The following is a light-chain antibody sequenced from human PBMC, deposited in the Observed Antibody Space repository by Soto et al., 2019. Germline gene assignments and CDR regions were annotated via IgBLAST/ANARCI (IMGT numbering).Light chain of an antibody. CDR2: DAS. J-gene: IGKJ4*01. V-gene: IGKV3D-15*01. CDR3: QQYHNWNT. CDR1: QSISTN. Sequence: EIVMTQSPATLSVSPGQGVTLSCRASQSISTNLAWYQQKPGQAPRLLIYDASTRATGIPAKFSGGGSGTEFILSISSLQSEDIAVYYCQQYHNWNTFGGGTKVEIK.